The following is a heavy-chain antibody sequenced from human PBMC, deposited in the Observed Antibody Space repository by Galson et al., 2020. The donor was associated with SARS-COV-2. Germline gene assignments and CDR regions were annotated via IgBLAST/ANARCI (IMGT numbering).Heavy chain of an antibody. Sequence: GESLKISCAASGFTFSSYSMNWVRQAPGKGLEWVSSISSSSSYIYYADSVKGRFTISRDNAKNSLYLQMNSLRAEDTGLYYCARDNPLDTSGFSPESFDYWGQGTLVTVSS. CDR2: ISSSSSYI. CDR3: ARDNPLDTSGFSPESFDY. V-gene: IGHV3-21*04. J-gene: IGHJ4*02. D-gene: IGHD3-22*01. CDR1: GFTFSSYS.